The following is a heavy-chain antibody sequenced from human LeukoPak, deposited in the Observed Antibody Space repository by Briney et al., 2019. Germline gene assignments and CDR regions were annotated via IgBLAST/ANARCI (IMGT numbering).Heavy chain of an antibody. J-gene: IGHJ5*02. D-gene: IGHD4-11*01. CDR2: INPNSGGT. CDR1: GYTFTGYY. V-gene: IGHV1-2*02. Sequence: ASVKVSCKASGYTFTGYYMHWVRQAPGQGLEWMGWINPNSGGTNYAQKFQGRVTMTRDTSISTAYMELSRLRSDDTAVYYCAKPHTDYRGYNWFDPWGQGTLVTVSS. CDR3: AKPHTDYRGYNWFDP.